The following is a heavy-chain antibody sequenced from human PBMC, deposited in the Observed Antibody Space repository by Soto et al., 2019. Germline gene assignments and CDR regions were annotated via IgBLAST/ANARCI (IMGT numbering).Heavy chain of an antibody. Sequence: QVQLVQSGSELKKPGASVKVSCKASGYTFTSYAMNWVRQAPGQGLEWMGWINTNTGNPTYAQGFTGRFVFSLDTSVSTAYLQICSLKAEDTAVYYCARDGVAAYTSEPNWCDPWGQGTLVTVSS. CDR1: GYTFTSYA. CDR3: ARDGVAAYTSEPNWCDP. V-gene: IGHV7-4-1*01. J-gene: IGHJ5*02. CDR2: INTNTGNP. D-gene: IGHD3-3*01.